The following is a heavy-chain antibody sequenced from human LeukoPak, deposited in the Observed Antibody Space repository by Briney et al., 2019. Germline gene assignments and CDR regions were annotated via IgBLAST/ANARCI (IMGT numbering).Heavy chain of an antibody. V-gene: IGHV4-39*02. CDR2: IYYSWST. Sequence: SETLSLTCTVSGGSISSSSYYWGWIRQPPGTGLEWLGSIYYSWSTYYNPSLKRRVTISVDTSKHQFSLKLSSVTAADTAVYYCARDRELRWFDPWGQGTLVTVSS. J-gene: IGHJ5*02. CDR3: ARDRELRWFDP. D-gene: IGHD1-26*01. CDR1: GGSISSSSYY.